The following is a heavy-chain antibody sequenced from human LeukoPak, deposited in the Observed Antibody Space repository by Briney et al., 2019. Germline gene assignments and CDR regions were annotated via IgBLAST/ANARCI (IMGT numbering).Heavy chain of an antibody. CDR3: AKDPNGDYIGTFDI. CDR1: GFTFSSYG. CDR2: ISYDGSNK. V-gene: IGHV3-30*18. J-gene: IGHJ4*02. D-gene: IGHD4-17*01. Sequence: GGSLRLSCAASGFTFSSYGMHWVRQAPGKGLEWVAVISYDGSNKYYADSVKGRFTISRDNSRNTLYLQMNSLRAEDTAVYYCAKDPNGDYIGTFDIWGQGTLVTVSS.